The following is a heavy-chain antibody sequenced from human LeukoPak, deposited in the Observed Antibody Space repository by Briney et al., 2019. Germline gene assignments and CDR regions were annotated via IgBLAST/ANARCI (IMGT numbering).Heavy chain of an antibody. V-gene: IGHV3-48*03. Sequence: GGSLRLSCAASGFTFSSYEMNWVRQAPGKGLEWVSYISSSGSTIYYADSVKGRFTISRDNAKDSLYLQMNSLRAEDTAVYYCARSSGIFQHWGQGTLVNVSS. J-gene: IGHJ1*01. CDR3: ARSSGIFQH. CDR2: ISSSGSTI. D-gene: IGHD6-19*01. CDR1: GFTFSSYE.